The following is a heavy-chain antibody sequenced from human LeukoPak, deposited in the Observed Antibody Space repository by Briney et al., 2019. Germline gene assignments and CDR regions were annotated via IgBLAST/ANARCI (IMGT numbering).Heavy chain of an antibody. Sequence: GGSLRLSCAASGITFSRSAMHWVRQAPGKGLEWVAIISYDGTNKYYLDSVKGRFTIPRDNSKNTLYLQMDSLRAEDTAVYYCTRGTVPGLATTYGTYFDSWGQGTLVTVSS. CDR3: TRGTVPGLATTYGTYFDS. D-gene: IGHD5-12*01. J-gene: IGHJ4*02. V-gene: IGHV3-30*04. CDR2: ISYDGTNK. CDR1: GITFSRSA.